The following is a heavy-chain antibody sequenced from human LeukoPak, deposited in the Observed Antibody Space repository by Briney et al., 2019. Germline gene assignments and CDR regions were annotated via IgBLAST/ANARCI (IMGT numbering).Heavy chain of an antibody. Sequence: GGVLRLSCAASGFTFSSYAMSWVRHAPGKGLEWVSAISGSGGSGYYADSVKGRFTISRDNSKNTLYLQMNSLRAEDTAVYYCAKGGSSSGWFPDTWFDPWGQGTLVTVSS. D-gene: IGHD6-19*01. V-gene: IGHV3-23*01. CDR2: ISGSGGSG. CDR3: AKGGSSSGWFPDTWFDP. CDR1: GFTFSSYA. J-gene: IGHJ5*02.